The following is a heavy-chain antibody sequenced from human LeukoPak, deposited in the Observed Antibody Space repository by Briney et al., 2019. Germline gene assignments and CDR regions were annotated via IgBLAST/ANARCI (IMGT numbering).Heavy chain of an antibody. CDR1: GYTFTSYG. CDR3: ARIAELPEYGSGSPMDV. J-gene: IGHJ6*02. D-gene: IGHD3-10*01. CDR2: IIPIFGTA. Sequence: GASVKVSCKASGYTFTSYGISWVRQAPGQGLEWMGGIIPIFGTANYAQKFQGRVTITADESTSTAYMELSSLRSEDTAVYYCARIAELPEYGSGSPMDVWGQGTTVTVSS. V-gene: IGHV1-69*13.